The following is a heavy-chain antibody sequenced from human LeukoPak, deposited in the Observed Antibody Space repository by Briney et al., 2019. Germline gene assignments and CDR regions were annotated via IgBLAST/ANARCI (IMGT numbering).Heavy chain of an antibody. CDR3: ARDIRLGYSSGWYGQFDY. V-gene: IGHV1-2*02. CDR2: INPNSGGT. D-gene: IGHD6-19*01. CDR1: GYTFIGYY. Sequence: GASVKVSCKASGYTFIGYYMHWVRQAPGQGLEWMGWINPNSGGTNYAQKFQGRVTMTRDTSISTAYMELSRLRSDDTAVYYCARDIRLGYSSGWYGQFDYWGQGTLVTVSS. J-gene: IGHJ4*02.